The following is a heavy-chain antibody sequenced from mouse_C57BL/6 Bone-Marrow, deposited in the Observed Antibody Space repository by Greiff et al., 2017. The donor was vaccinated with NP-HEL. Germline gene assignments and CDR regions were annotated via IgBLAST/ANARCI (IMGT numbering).Heavy chain of an antibody. J-gene: IGHJ4*01. Sequence: EVMLVESGEGLVKPGGSLKLSCAASGFTFSSYAMSWVRQTPEKRLEWVAYISSGGDYIYYADTVKGRFPISRDNARNTLYLQMSSLKSEDTAMYYCTRDPLSTTVVATDYAMDYWGQGTSVTVSS. CDR1: GFTFSSYA. CDR3: TRDPLSTTVVATDYAMDY. CDR2: ISSGGDYI. V-gene: IGHV5-9-1*02. D-gene: IGHD1-1*01.